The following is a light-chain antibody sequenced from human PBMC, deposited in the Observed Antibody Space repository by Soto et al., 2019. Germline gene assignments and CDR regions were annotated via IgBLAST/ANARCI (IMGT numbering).Light chain of an antibody. V-gene: IGKV1-5*01. Sequence: DIQMTQSPSTLSGSVGDRVTITCRASQTISSWLAWYQQKPGKAPELLIYAASTLQSGVPPRFSGSGSGTEFTLTISSLQPDDFATYYCQQYNSYWTFGQGTKVDIK. J-gene: IGKJ1*01. CDR2: AAS. CDR3: QQYNSYWT. CDR1: QTISSW.